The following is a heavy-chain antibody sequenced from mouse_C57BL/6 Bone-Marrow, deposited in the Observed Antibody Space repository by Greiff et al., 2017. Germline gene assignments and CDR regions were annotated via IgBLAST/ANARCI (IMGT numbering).Heavy chain of an antibody. J-gene: IGHJ2*01. Sequence: VQLQQPGAELVKPGASVKLSCKASGYTFTSYWMHWVKQRPGQGLEWIGMIHPNSGSTNYNEKFKSKATLTVDKSSSTAYMQLSSLTSEDSAVYYCASIYYDYDGGFDYWGQGTTLTVSS. CDR2: IHPNSGST. CDR3: ASIYYDYDGGFDY. D-gene: IGHD2-4*01. V-gene: IGHV1-64*01. CDR1: GYTFTSYW.